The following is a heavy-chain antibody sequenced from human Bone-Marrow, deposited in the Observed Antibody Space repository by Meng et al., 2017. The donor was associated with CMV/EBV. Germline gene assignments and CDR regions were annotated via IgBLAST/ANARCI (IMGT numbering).Heavy chain of an antibody. CDR1: GGSISSGDYY. CDR3: ARKYSSSSILDAFDI. J-gene: IGHJ3*02. CDR2: IYYSGST. Sequence: SETLSLTCTVSGGSISSGDYYWSWIRQPPGKGLEWIGYIYYSGSTYYNPSLKSRVTISVDTSKNQFSLKLSSVTAADTAVYYCARKYSSSSILDAFDIWGQGTMVTVSS. V-gene: IGHV4-30-4*02. D-gene: IGHD6-6*01.